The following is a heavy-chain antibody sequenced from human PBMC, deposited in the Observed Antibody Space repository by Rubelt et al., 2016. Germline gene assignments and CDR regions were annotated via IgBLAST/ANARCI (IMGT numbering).Heavy chain of an antibody. CDR2: ISYDGSNK. D-gene: IGHD3-3*01. Sequence: AMHWVRQAPGKGLEWVAVISYDGSNKYYADSVKGRLSISRDNSKNTLYLQMNSLRAEDTAVYYCARDTSRYSYYYAMDVWGQGTTVTVSS. V-gene: IGHV3-30*04. CDR3: ARDTSRYSYYYAMDV. J-gene: IGHJ6*02. CDR1: A.